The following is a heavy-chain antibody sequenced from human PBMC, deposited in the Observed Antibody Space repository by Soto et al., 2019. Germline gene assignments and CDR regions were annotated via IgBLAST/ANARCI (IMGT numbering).Heavy chain of an antibody. CDR3: AKISARLRFLEWLLSLFDY. CDR2: ISGSGGST. CDR1: GFTFSSYA. Sequence: LRLSCAASGFTFSSYAMSWVRQAPGKGLEWVSAISGSGGSTYYADSVKGRFTISRDNSKNTLYLQMNSLRAEDTAVYYCAKISARLRFLEWLLSLFDYWGQGTLVTVSS. J-gene: IGHJ4*02. V-gene: IGHV3-23*01. D-gene: IGHD3-3*01.